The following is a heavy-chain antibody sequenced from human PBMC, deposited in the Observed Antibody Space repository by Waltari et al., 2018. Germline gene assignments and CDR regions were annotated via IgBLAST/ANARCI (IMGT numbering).Heavy chain of an antibody. CDR1: GDSLFTTSVA. Sequence: QVQLQQSGPGLVKPSQTLSLTCAVSGDSLFTTSVAWNWIRQSPSEGLEWLGRTYYRAQWRNEYALSVKGRITVNPDTSKNHFSLQLDSVTPDDTAVYYCARGKFTAFDIWGQGTMVTVSS. CDR3: ARGKFTAFDI. J-gene: IGHJ3*02. CDR2: TYYRAQWRN. V-gene: IGHV6-1*01.